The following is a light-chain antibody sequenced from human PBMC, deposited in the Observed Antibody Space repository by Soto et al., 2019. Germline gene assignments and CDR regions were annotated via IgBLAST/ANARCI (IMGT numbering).Light chain of an antibody. CDR3: QQRSDWPIT. V-gene: IGKV3-11*01. Sequence: EIVLTQFPDTLSLSPGERATLSCRASQSVSSYLTWYQQKPGQAPSLLIYAASNRATGIPARFSGSGSGTDFTLTISSLEPEDSAVYYCQQRSDWPITSGGGTKVDIK. J-gene: IGKJ4*01. CDR2: AAS. CDR1: QSVSSY.